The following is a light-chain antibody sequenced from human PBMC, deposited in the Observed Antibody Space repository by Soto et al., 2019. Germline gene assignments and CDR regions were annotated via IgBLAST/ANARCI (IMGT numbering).Light chain of an antibody. CDR3: QVWDSSSDRYV. Sequence: SYELTQPPSVSVAPGKTARITCWGNNIGSKRVHWYQQKPGQAPVLVIYYDSDRPSGIPERFSGSNSGNTATLTISRVEAGDEADYYCQVWDSSSDRYVFGTGTKLTV. V-gene: IGLV3-21*04. CDR1: NIGSKR. J-gene: IGLJ1*01. CDR2: YDS.